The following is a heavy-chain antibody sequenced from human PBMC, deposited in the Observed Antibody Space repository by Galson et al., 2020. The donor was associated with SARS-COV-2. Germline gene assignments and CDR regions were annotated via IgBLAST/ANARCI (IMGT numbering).Heavy chain of an antibody. CDR3: ARGPVAGTGI. Sequence: SETLSLTCNVSGVSISSGSYYWSWIRQPAGKELEWIGRIHTSGSTEYNPSLKSRVTIALDTSKNQFSLKLSSVTAADTATYYCARGPVAGTGIWGRGTLVTVSS. D-gene: IGHD6-19*01. V-gene: IGHV4-61*02. CDR2: IHTSGST. CDR1: GVSISSGSYY. J-gene: IGHJ4*02.